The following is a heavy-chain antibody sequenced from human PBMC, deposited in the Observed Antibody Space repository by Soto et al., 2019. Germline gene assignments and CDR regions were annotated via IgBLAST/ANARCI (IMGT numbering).Heavy chain of an antibody. CDR3: ARGLKNYYGTDI. V-gene: IGHV3-74*01. Sequence: GGSLRLSCAASGFTLTSYWMHWVRQAPGKGLVWVSRINSDGSSTSYADSVKGRFTISRDNAKNTLYLQMDSLRAEDTAVFYCARGLKNYYGTDIWGQGTTVTVS. CDR1: GFTLTSYW. CDR2: INSDGSST. J-gene: IGHJ6*02.